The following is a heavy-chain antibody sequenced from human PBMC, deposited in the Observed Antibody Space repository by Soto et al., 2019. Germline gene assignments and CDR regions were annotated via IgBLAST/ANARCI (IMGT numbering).Heavy chain of an antibody. Sequence: KTSETLSLTCTVSGGSISSGGYYWSWIRQHPGKGLEWIGYIYYSGSTYYNPSLKSRFTISVDTSKNQFSLKLSSVTAADTAVYYCAREGRHYYYGMDVWGQGTTVTVS. CDR1: GGSISSGGYY. J-gene: IGHJ6*02. CDR3: AREGRHYYYGMDV. V-gene: IGHV4-31*03. CDR2: IYYSGST.